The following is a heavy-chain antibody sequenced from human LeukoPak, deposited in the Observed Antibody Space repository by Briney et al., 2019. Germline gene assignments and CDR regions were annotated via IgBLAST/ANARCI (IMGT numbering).Heavy chain of an antibody. CDR1: GGSFSSYY. CDR2: INHSGST. CDR3: ARPRANWGFWRGPFDY. D-gene: IGHD7-27*01. J-gene: IGHJ4*02. V-gene: IGHV4-34*01. Sequence: PSETLSLTCAVYGGSFSSYYWSWIRQPPGKGLEWIGEINHSGSTNYNPSLKSRVTISVDTSKNQFSLKLSSVTAADTAVYYCARPRANWGFWRGPFDYWGQGTLVTVSS.